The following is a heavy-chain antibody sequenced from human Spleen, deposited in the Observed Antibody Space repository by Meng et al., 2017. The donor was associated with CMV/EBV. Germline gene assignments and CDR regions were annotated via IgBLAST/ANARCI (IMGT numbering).Heavy chain of an antibody. CDR3: ATLHRGPVSWFDP. CDR2: IYPGDSDT. Sequence: GESLKISCKASGYSFTTYWIGWVRQMPGKGLEWMGIIYPGDSDTRYSPSFQGQVTISADKSISTAYLQWSSLKASDTAMYYCATLHRGPVSWFDPWGQGTLVTVSS. V-gene: IGHV5-51*01. D-gene: IGHD1-14*01. CDR1: GYSFTTYW. J-gene: IGHJ5*02.